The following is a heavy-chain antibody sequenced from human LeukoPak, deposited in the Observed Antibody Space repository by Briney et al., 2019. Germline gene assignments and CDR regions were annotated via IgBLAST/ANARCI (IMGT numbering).Heavy chain of an antibody. CDR3: AREVRRSSSWYDY. CDR1: GFTFSHYG. D-gene: IGHD6-13*01. Sequence: GGSLRLSCAASGFTFSHYGMSWVRQAPGKGLEWVAVISYDGSNKYYADSVKGRFTISRDNSKNTLYLQMNSLRAEDTAVYYCAREVRRSSSWYDYWGQGTLVTVSS. V-gene: IGHV3-30*03. J-gene: IGHJ4*02. CDR2: ISYDGSNK.